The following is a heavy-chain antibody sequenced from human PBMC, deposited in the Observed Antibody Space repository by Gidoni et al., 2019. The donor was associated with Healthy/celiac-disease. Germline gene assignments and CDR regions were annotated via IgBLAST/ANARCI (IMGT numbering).Heavy chain of an antibody. CDR3: ARDLREYYWYFDL. V-gene: IGHV3-48*03. CDR2: ISISGSTI. CDR1: GLTLSSYE. Sequence: EVQLVESGGGLVQPGGSLRLSCAASGLTLSSYEMKWVRQAPGKGREWVSYISISGSTISYADSVKGRFTISRDNAKNSLYLQMNSLRAEDTAVYYCARDLREYYWYFDLWGRGTLVTVSS. J-gene: IGHJ2*01. D-gene: IGHD3-10*01.